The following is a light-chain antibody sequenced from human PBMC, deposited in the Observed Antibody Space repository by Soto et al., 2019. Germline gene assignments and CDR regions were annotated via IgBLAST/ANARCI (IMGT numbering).Light chain of an antibody. V-gene: IGLV2-18*02. CDR3: SSYAGSSWV. Sequence: QSALTQPPSVSGSPGQSVTISCTGTSTDFVSYNRVSWYQQPPGTAPKLIIYEASNRPSGVPDRFSGSKSGNTASLTISGLQAADEADYYCSSYAGSSWVFGGGTKLTVL. CDR1: STDFVSYNR. CDR2: EAS. J-gene: IGLJ3*02.